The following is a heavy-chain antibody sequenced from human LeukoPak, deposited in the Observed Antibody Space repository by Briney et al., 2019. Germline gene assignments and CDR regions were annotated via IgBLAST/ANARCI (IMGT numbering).Heavy chain of an antibody. J-gene: IGHJ6*02. CDR3: ARVSEIAAAGYYYYGMDV. D-gene: IGHD6-13*01. Sequence: SETLSLTCTVSGGSISSYYWSWIRQPAGKGLEWIGRIYTSGSTNYNPSLKSRVTMSVDTSKNQFSLKLSSVTAADTAVYYCARVSEIAAAGYYYYGMDVWGQGTTVTVSS. CDR1: GGSISSYY. V-gene: IGHV4-4*07. CDR2: IYTSGST.